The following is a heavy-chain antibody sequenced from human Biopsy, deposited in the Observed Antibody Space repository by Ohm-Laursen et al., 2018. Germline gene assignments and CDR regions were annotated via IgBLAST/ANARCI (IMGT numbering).Heavy chain of an antibody. Sequence: SETLSLTWTVSGDSINSSYWSWIRQAPGKGLEWSGFISNSGNTNYNPSLKSRVTISADTSKNQFSLKLGSVTVADTAVFYCARRGSGGRSFDCWGQGSLVTVSS. J-gene: IGHJ4*02. V-gene: IGHV4-59*08. CDR1: GDSINSSY. D-gene: IGHD2-15*01. CDR3: ARRGSGGRSFDC. CDR2: ISNSGNT.